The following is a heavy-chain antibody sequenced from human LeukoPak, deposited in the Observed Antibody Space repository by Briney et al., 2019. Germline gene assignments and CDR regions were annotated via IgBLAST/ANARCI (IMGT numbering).Heavy chain of an antibody. CDR1: GFTFSDYG. D-gene: IGHD6-6*01. J-gene: IGHJ4*02. CDR2: IWYDGSKR. Sequence: GGSLRLSCAASGFTFSDYGIHWVRQAPGQGLEWVALIWYDGSKRYYADSVKGRFTISRDNTKNTLYLQLNSLRADDTAVYYCARAHSSSSTFDLWGQGTLVTVSS. CDR3: ARAHSSSSTFDL. V-gene: IGHV3-33*01.